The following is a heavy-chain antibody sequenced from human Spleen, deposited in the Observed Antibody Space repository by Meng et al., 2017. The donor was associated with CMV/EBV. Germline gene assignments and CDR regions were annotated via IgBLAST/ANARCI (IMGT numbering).Heavy chain of an antibody. J-gene: IGHJ4*02. V-gene: IGHV3-23*01. CDR2: VTGSGGTT. CDR1: FTCSSEA. Sequence: FTCSSEAMGGVRQAPGKGLGWVSGVTGSGGTTYYADSVKGRFTISSDNSKNTLFLQMNSLRAEDTAVYYCAKGLGYCSTTSCYPFDYWGQGTLVTVSS. D-gene: IGHD2-2*01. CDR3: AKGLGYCSTTSCYPFDY.